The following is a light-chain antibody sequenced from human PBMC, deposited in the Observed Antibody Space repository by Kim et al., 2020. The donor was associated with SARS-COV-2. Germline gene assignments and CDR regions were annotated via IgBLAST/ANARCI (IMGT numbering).Light chain of an antibody. CDR2: GKN. J-gene: IGLJ2*01. V-gene: IGLV3-19*01. Sequence: ALGQTVRITCQGDSIRTYDASWYQQKPGQAPILVIHGKNNRPSGIPDRFSGSSSGNTASLTVTGAQAVDEADYYCISRDNSGDHVVFGGGTQLTVL. CDR1: SIRTYD. CDR3: ISRDNSGDHVV.